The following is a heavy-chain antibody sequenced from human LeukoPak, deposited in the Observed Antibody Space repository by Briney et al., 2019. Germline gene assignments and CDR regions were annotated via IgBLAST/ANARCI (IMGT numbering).Heavy chain of an antibody. CDR3: VRQQLETVSYDY. J-gene: IGHJ4*02. Sequence: SQTLSLTCAISGDIVSSNSVAWNWIRQSPSRGLEWLGRTYYRSKWYNDYAVSVKSRITIKPDTAKNQFSLQLNSVTPEDTAVYYCVRQQLETVSYDYWGQGTLVTVSS. V-gene: IGHV6-1*01. D-gene: IGHD1-1*01. CDR2: TYYRSKWYN. CDR1: GDIVSSNSVA.